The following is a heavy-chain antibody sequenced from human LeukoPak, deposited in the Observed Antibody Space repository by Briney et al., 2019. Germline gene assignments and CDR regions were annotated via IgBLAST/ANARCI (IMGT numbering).Heavy chain of an antibody. V-gene: IGHV3-30*18. CDR3: AKDSGGWNFDY. J-gene: IGHJ4*02. CDR1: GFTFSSYG. D-gene: IGHD2-15*01. CDR2: ISYDGSNK. Sequence: GGSLRLSCAASGFTFSSYGMHWVRQAPGKGLGWVAGISYDGSNKYYVDSVKGRFTISRDNSKNTLYLQMNSLRDEDTAVYYCAKDSGGWNFDYWGQGTLVTVSS.